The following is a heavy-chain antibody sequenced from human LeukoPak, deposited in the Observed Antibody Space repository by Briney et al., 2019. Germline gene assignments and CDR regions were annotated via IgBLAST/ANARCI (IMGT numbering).Heavy chain of an antibody. CDR2: ISSSSSYI. Sequence: GGSLRLSCAASGFTFSSYSMKWVRQAPGKGLEWVSSISSSSSYIYYADSVKGRFTIFRDNAKNSLYLQMNSLRAEDTAVYYCARAFETFYYYYYMDVWGKGTTVTVSS. J-gene: IGHJ6*03. CDR1: GFTFSSYS. V-gene: IGHV3-21*01. CDR3: ARAFETFYYYYYMDV. D-gene: IGHD3-9*01.